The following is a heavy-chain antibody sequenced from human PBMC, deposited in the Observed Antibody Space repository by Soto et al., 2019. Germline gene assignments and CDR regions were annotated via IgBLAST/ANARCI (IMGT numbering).Heavy chain of an antibody. CDR1: GDSVSRSSSV. Sequence: PSQTLSLPFAISGDSVSRSSSVWNCIRQSPSRGLEWLGRTYYTSKWNNYYAVSVKSRITINADTSKNQFSLQLNSVTPEDTALYYCARSVSGTGTEFDPWGQGTPVTVSS. V-gene: IGHV6-1*01. J-gene: IGHJ5*02. D-gene: IGHD6-19*01. CDR3: ARSVSGTGTEFDP. CDR2: TYYTSKWNN.